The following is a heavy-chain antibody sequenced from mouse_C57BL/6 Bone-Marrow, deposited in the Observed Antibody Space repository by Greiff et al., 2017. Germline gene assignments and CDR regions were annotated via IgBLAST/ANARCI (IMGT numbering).Heavy chain of an antibody. CDR2: IYPGGGYT. D-gene: IGHD4-1*01. CDR1: GYTFTSYW. V-gene: IGHV1-63*01. J-gene: IGHJ2*01. CDR3: ARGGTGGFDY. Sequence: VQLQQSGAELVRPGTSVKMSCKASGYTFTSYWIGWAKQRPGHGLEWIGDIYPGGGYTNYNEKFKGKATLTADKSSSTAYMQFSSLTSEDSAIYYCARGGTGGFDYWGQGTTLTVSS.